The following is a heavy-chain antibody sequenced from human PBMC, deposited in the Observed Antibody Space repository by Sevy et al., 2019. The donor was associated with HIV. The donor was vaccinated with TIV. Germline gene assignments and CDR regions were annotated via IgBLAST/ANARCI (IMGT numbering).Heavy chain of an antibody. J-gene: IGHJ5*02. CDR3: AREGDPYPVVVPAAPFDP. V-gene: IGHV3-11*01. D-gene: IGHD2-2*01. Sequence: GGSLRLACAASGFTFSDYYMSWIRQAPGKGLEWVSYISSSGSTIYYADSVKGRFTISRDNAKNSLYLQMNSLRAEDTAVYYCAREGDPYPVVVPAAPFDPWGQGTLVTVSS. CDR2: ISSSGSTI. CDR1: GFTFSDYY.